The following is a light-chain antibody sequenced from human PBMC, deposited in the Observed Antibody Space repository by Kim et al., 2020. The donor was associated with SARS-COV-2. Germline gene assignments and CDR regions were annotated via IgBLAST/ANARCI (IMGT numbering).Light chain of an antibody. CDR1: QSVTRNY. Sequence: LSPVERSTLSCRAIQSVTRNYLAWYLQKPGQAPRLLIYGASSRATGIPDRFSGSGSGTDFTLTISRLEPEDFAVYYCQQYVSLITFGQGTRLVIK. CDR2: GAS. CDR3: QQYVSLIT. J-gene: IGKJ5*01. V-gene: IGKV3-20*01.